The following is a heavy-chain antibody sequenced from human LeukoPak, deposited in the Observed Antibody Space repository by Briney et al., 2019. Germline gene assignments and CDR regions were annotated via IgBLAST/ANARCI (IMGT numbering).Heavy chain of an antibody. J-gene: IGHJ3*02. V-gene: IGHV3-23*01. D-gene: IGHD2-8*01. CDR2: ISGGGDST. CDR1: GFTFSIFA. CDR3: AKLTYCPNGFCYATGGNDAFDI. Sequence: GGSLRLSCAASGFTFSIFAMTWVRQAPGRGLEWVSAISGGGDSTYYADSVKGRFTISRDNFKTTLYLQMNSLRAEDTALYYCAKLTYCPNGFCYATGGNDAFDIWGQGTVVTVSS.